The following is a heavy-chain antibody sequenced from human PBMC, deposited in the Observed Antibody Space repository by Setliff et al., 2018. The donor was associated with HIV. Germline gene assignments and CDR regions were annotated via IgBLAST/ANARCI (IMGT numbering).Heavy chain of an antibody. V-gene: IGHV3-20*04. J-gene: IGHJ6*02. CDR3: ARKFRPGHGVDV. CDR1: GITFDDYG. CDR2: INWNGRST. Sequence: GGSLRLSCEASGITFDDYGMNWVRQAPGKGLEWVSGINWNGRSTGDADFVKGRFTISRDNAKSSMYLQMNSLRVEDTAIYYCARKFRPGHGVDVWGQGTTVTVSS. D-gene: IGHD3-10*01.